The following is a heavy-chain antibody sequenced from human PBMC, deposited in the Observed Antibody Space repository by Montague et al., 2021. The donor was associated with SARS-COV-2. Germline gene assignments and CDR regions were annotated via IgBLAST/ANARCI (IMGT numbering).Heavy chain of an antibody. CDR2: SYYSGST. CDR3: ASLNIVARTDYYYGTDV. Sequence: SETLSLTCTVSGDSISTRLCCWAWIRQPQGQGLEWIVSSYYSGSTYYNPSLKSRVTISEDTSKNQFSLRLISVTAADTAVYYCASLNIVARTDYYYGTDVWGRGKTVTVSS. D-gene: IGHD5-12*01. J-gene: IGHJ6*01. V-gene: IGHV4-39*01. CDR1: GDSISTRLCC.